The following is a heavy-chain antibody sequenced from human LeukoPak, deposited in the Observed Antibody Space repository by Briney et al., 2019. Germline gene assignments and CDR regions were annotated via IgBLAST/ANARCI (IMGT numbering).Heavy chain of an antibody. CDR2: INWNGGST. J-gene: IGHJ4*02. Sequence: GGSLRLSCAASGFTFDDYGMSWVRQAPGKGLEWVSGINWNGGSTGYADSVKGRFTISRDNAKNSLYLQMNSLRAEDTALYYYARDYSSSWSPHFDYWGQGTLVTVSS. V-gene: IGHV3-20*04. D-gene: IGHD6-13*01. CDR3: ARDYSSSWSPHFDY. CDR1: GFTFDDYG.